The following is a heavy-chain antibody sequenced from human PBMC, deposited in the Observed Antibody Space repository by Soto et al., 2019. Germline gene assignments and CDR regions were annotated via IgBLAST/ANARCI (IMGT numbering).Heavy chain of an antibody. D-gene: IGHD6-25*01. CDR2: IYQSGST. V-gene: IGHV4-30-2*01. J-gene: IGHJ4*02. Sequence: SETLSLTLTFAGDSISNVPDSSSCIRQRPGKRLQWIGYIYQSGSTYYSPCLRSRVFMSADRSKQQFSLHLCSVTAADTAVYYCDRRGSRGYYFDLWGQGVMVTASS. CDR3: DRRGSRGYYFDL. CDR1: GDSISNVPDS.